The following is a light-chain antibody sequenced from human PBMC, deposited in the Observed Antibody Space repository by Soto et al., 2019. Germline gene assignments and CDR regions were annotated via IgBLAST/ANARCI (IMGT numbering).Light chain of an antibody. J-gene: IGLJ1*01. Sequence: QSVLTQPASVSVSPGQSITISCTGTSSDVGSYNLVSWYKQHPGKAPKLMIYEVSERPSGVSNRFSGSRSGNTASLTISGLQVEDEADNYCETWDSSLSAFYVSGPGTKVTVL. CDR3: ETWDSSLSAFYV. CDR1: SSDVGSYNL. CDR2: EVS. V-gene: IGLV2-23*02.